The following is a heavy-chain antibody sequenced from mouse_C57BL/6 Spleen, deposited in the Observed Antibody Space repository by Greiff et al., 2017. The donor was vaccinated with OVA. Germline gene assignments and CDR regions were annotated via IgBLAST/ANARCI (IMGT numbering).Heavy chain of an antibody. CDR2: IDPSDSET. CDR1: GYTFTSYW. Sequence: QVQLKQPGAELVRPGSSVKLSCKASGYTFTSYWMHWVKQRPIQGLEWIGNIDPSDSETHYNQKFKDKATLTVDKSSSTAYMQLSSLTSEDSAVYYCATAQAPLYYFDYWGQGTTLTVSS. D-gene: IGHD3-2*02. V-gene: IGHV1-52*01. CDR3: ATAQAPLYYFDY. J-gene: IGHJ2*01.